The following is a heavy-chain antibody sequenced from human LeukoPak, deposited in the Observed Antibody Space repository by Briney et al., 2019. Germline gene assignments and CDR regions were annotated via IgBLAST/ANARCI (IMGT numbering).Heavy chain of an antibody. CDR1: GGSISSYY. CDR3: ARVVVRDANNYKDY. V-gene: IGHV4-59*01. CDR2: IYYSGST. D-gene: IGHD5-24*01. Sequence: SETLSLTCTVSGGSISSYYWSWIRQSPGKGLEWIGYIYYSGSTNYNPSLKSRVTISVDTSKNQFSLKLRSVTAADTAVYYCARVVVRDANNYKDYWGQGTLVTVSS. J-gene: IGHJ4*02.